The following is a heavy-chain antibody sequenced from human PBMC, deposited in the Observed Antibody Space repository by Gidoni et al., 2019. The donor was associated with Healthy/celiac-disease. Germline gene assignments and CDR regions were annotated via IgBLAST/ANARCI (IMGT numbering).Heavy chain of an antibody. Sequence: QVQLAQSGAEVKEPGASVKDSCKASGYTFTSYYMHWVRQAPGQGLEWMGIINPSGGSTSYAQKSQGRVTLPTDTSASTVYMELSSMRSEDTAVYYCATTRNMGKLRYYYYYMDVWGKGTTVTVSS. CDR3: ATTRNMGKLRYYYYYMDV. CDR2: INPSGGST. J-gene: IGHJ6*03. D-gene: IGHD1-7*01. CDR1: GYTFTSYY. V-gene: IGHV1-46*01.